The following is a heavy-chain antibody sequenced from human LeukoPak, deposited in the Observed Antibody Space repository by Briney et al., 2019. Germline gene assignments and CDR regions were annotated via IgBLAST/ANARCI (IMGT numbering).Heavy chain of an antibody. V-gene: IGHV3-23*01. J-gene: IGHJ4*02. CDR2: ISGSGGGT. Sequence: PGGSLRLSCAASGFTFSSYAMSWVRQAPGKGLEWVYGISGSGGGTCYADSVKGRFAISRDRSKNTVYLQMNSLKADDTAVYYCARWRSDDYFDYWGQGTLVTVSS. CDR1: GFTFSSYA. CDR3: ARWRSDDYFDY.